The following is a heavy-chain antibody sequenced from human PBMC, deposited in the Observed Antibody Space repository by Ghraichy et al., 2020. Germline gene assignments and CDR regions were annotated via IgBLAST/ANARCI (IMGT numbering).Heavy chain of an antibody. CDR2: ISGSGGST. CDR1: GFTFSSYA. Sequence: GESLNISCAASGFTFSSYAMSWVRQAPGKGLEWVSAISGSGGSTYYADSVMGRFTISRDNSKNTLYLQMNSLRAEDTAVYYCARVGATLYFDYWGQGTLVTVSS. J-gene: IGHJ4*02. V-gene: IGHV3-23*01. CDR3: ARVGATLYFDY. D-gene: IGHD1-26*01.